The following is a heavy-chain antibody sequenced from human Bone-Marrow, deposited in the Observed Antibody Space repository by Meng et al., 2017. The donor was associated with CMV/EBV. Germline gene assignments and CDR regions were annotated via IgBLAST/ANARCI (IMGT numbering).Heavy chain of an antibody. J-gene: IGHJ4*02. V-gene: IGHV4-31*03. CDR2: IFYSGST. CDR3: AREVGGGDWAFDY. CDR1: GGSISSGTYY. Sequence: LRLSCTVSGGSISSGTYYWSWIRQHPGKGLEWIGYIFYSGSTSYNPSLKSRVIISVDTSRNQFSLKLSSVTAADTAVYYCAREVGGGDWAFDYWGQGTLVTVSS. D-gene: IGHD2-21*02.